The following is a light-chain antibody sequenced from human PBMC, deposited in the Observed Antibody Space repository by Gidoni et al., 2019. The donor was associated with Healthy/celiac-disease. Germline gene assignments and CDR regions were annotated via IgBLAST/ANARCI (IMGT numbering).Light chain of an antibody. CDR3: QQRSNWPIT. V-gene: IGKV3-11*01. CDR2: DAS. Sequence: ENVLTQSPATLSLSPGERATLSCRASQSVSSYLAWYPQKPGQAPRLLIYDASNRATGIPARFSGSGSGTDFTLTISSLEPEDFAVYYCQQRSNWPITFGPGTKVDIK. J-gene: IGKJ3*01. CDR1: QSVSSY.